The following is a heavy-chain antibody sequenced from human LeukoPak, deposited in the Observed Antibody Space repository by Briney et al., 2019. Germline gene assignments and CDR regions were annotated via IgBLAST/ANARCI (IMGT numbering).Heavy chain of an antibody. V-gene: IGHV1-69*13. D-gene: IGHD3-3*01. CDR2: IIPIFGTA. J-gene: IGHJ6*03. Sequence: SVKVSCKASGGTFSSYAISWVRQAPGQGLEWMGGIIPIFGTANYAQKFQGRVTITADESTSTAYMELSSLRSEDTAVYYCARDPGLGTIFGAYYYYMDVWGKGTTVTVSS. CDR3: ARDPGLGTIFGAYYYYMDV. CDR1: GGTFSSYA.